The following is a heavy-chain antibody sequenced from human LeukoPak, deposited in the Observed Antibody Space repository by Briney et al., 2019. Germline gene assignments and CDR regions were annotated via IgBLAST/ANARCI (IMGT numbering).Heavy chain of an antibody. V-gene: IGHV3-23*01. CDR3: AKDTHTGSITIDY. D-gene: IGHD3-10*01. Sequence: GGSLTHFCGASGVIFRCLAVSGVRQAPGKGVEECGDISGSGGSTYYADSVKSQFTISRANSKNTLYLQMNRLRAEDTAVYSCAKDTHTGSITIDYWGQGTLVTVST. J-gene: IGHJ4*02. CDR1: GVIFRCLA. CDR2: ISGSGGST.